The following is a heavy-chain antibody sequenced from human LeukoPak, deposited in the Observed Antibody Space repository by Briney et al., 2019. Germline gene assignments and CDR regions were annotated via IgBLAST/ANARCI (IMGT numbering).Heavy chain of an antibody. CDR3: AKGTYYYDNSAVPL. J-gene: IGHJ4*02. CDR2: ISGSGGST. D-gene: IGHD3-22*01. Sequence: PGGSLRLSCAASGFTFSSYAMSWVRQAPGKGLEWVSAISGSGGSTYYADSVKGRFTISRDNSKDTLYLQMNSLRAEDTAVYYCAKGTYYYDNSAVPLWGQGTLVTVSS. V-gene: IGHV3-23*01. CDR1: GFTFSSYA.